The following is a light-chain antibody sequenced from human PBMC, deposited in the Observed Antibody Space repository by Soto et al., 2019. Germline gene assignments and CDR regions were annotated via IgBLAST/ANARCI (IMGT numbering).Light chain of an antibody. CDR2: DDT. CDR3: CTSADDSNCHVI. V-gene: IGLV2-23*01. CDR1: TSDVGTYNL. Sequence: QSALTQPASVSGSPGQSITISCTATTSDVGTYNLVSWYQQHPGKAPKLMIYDDTKRPSGVPDRFSGSKSANTASLTISGLQAEDEGKYYCCTSADDSNCHVIFGGGTKLTVL. J-gene: IGLJ2*01.